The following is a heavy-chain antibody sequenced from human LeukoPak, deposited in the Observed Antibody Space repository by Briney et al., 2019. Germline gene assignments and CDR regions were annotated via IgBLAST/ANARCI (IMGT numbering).Heavy chain of an antibody. CDR2: ISSSGSTI. D-gene: IGHD5-18*01. CDR3: ARHLSGVTGYTYGRGIDY. Sequence: GGSLRLSCAASGFTFSDYYMSWIRQAPGKGLEWVSYISSSGSTIYYADSVKGRFTISRDSAKTSLYLQMISLRAEDTAVYYCARHLSGVTGYTYGRGIDYWGQGTLVTVSS. J-gene: IGHJ4*02. CDR1: GFTFSDYY. V-gene: IGHV3-11*04.